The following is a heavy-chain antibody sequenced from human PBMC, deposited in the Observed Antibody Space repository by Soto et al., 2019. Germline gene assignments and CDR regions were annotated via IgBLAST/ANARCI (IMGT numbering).Heavy chain of an antibody. D-gene: IGHD2-8*01. CDR2: IYYSGST. Sequence: QVQLQESGPGLVKPSQTLSLTCTVSGGSISSGGYYWSWIRQHPGKGLEWIGYIYYSGSTYYNPSLKSRVTISVDTSKNQFSLKLSSVTAADTAVYYCAASYCTNGVCYPRNYYHYMDVWGKGTTVTVSS. CDR3: AASYCTNGVCYPRNYYHYMDV. V-gene: IGHV4-31*03. J-gene: IGHJ6*03. CDR1: GGSISSGGYY.